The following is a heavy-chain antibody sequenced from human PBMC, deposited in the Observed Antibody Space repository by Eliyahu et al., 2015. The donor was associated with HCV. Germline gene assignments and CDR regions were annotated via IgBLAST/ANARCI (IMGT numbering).Heavy chain of an antibody. CDR3: ARSLIYKVVPAAISAFDI. CDR1: GGTFSSYA. CDR2: IIPIFGTA. D-gene: IGHD2-2*02. Sequence: QVQLVQSGAEVKKPGSSVKVSCKASGGTFSSYAISWVRQAPGQGLEWMGGIIPIFGTANYAQKFQGRVTITADESTSTAYMELSSLRSEDTAVYYCARSLIYKVVPAAISAFDIWGQGTMVTVSS. V-gene: IGHV1-69*01. J-gene: IGHJ3*02.